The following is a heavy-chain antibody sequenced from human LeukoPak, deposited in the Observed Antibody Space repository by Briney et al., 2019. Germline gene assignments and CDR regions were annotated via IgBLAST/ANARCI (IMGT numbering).Heavy chain of an antibody. V-gene: IGHV1-2*02. CDR2: INPNSGGT. D-gene: IGHD3-3*01. CDR3: ARVRPFGVVIYFDH. CDR1: GYTFTGYY. Sequence: ASVKVSCKASGYTFTGYYMHWVRQAPGQGLEWMGWINPNSGGTNYAQKFQGRVTMTRDTSISTAYMELSRLRSDDTAVYYCARVRPFGVVIYFDHWGQGTLVTVSS. J-gene: IGHJ4*02.